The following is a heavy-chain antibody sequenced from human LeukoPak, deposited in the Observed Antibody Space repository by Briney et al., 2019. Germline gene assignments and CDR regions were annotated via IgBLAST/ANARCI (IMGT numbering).Heavy chain of an antibody. CDR3: AREGFLGTIPRYYFDY. V-gene: IGHV1-69*04. D-gene: IGHD2-2*02. CDR2: IIPILGIA. J-gene: IGHJ4*02. CDR1: GGTFSSYA. Sequence: GASVKVSCKASGGTFSSYAISWVRQAPGQGLEWMGRIIPILGIANYAQKFQGRVTITADKSTSTAYMELSSLRSEDTAVYYCAREGFLGTIPRYYFDYWGRGTLVTVSS.